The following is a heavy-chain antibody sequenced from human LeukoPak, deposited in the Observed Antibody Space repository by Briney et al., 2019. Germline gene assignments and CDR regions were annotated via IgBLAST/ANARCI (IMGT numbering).Heavy chain of an antibody. J-gene: IGHJ3*01. D-gene: IGHD5-18*01. CDR3: ARQGYSYGYDAFDV. CDR2: INHSGST. CDR1: GGSFSGYY. Sequence: SETLSLTCAVYGGSFSGYYWSWIRQPPGKGLEWIGEINHSGSTNYNPSLKSRVTISVDTSKNQFSLKLSSVTAADTAVYYCARQGYSYGYDAFDVWGQGTMVTVSS. V-gene: IGHV4-34*01.